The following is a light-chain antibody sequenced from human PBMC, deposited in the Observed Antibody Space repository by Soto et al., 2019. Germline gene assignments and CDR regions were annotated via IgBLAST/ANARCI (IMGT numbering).Light chain of an antibody. CDR3: AAWDDTLTDYV. CDR2: SNS. CDR1: SSNIGSST. J-gene: IGLJ1*01. Sequence: VLTQPPSASGTTGQRVTISCSGSSSNIGSSTVNWYQQLPGTAPKSLIYSNSQRPSGVPDRFSGSKSGTSASLAISGLQSEDEADYYCAAWDDTLTDYVFGTGTKVTVL. V-gene: IGLV1-44*01.